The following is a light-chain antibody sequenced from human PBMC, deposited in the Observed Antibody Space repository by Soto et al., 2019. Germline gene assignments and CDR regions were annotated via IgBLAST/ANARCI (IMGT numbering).Light chain of an antibody. V-gene: IGLV2-8*01. CDR1: SSDVGGYNY. CDR2: DNN. Sequence: QSALTQPPSASGSPGQSVTISCTGTSSDVGGYNYVSWYQQHPGKAPKLMIYDNNKRPSGIPDRFSGSNSGTAATLGIAGLQTGDEADYYCGTWDSSLSAAVFGGGTQLSVL. CDR3: GTWDSSLSAAV. J-gene: IGLJ7*01.